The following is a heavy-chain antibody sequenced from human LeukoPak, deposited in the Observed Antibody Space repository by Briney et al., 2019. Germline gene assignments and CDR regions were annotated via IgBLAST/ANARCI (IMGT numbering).Heavy chain of an antibody. CDR3: ARSITMVRGVTDY. CDR1: GFTFSSYS. CDR2: ISSSSSYI. Sequence: GGSLRLSCAASGFTFSSYSMNWVRQAPGKGLEWVSSISSSSSYIFYAGSVKGRFTISRDNAKNSLYLQMNSLRAEDTAVYYCARSITMVRGVTDYWGQGTLVTVSS. D-gene: IGHD3-10*01. J-gene: IGHJ4*02. V-gene: IGHV3-21*01.